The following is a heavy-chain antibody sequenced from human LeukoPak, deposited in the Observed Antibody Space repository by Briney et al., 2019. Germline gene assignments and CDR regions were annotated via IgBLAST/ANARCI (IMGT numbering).Heavy chain of an antibody. J-gene: IGHJ4*02. CDR3: ARDRSGYDPYYFDY. V-gene: IGHV3-33*01. D-gene: IGHD5-12*01. CDR1: GFTFSSYG. CDR2: IWYDGSNK. Sequence: AGGSLRLSCAASGFTFSSYGMHWVRQAPGKGLEWVAVIWYDGSNKYYADSVKGRFTISRDSSKNTLYLQMNSLRAEDTAVYYCARDRSGYDPYYFDYWGQGTLVTVSS.